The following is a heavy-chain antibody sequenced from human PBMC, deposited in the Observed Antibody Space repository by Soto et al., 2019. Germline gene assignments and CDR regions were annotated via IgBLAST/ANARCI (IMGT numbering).Heavy chain of an antibody. CDR1: GFTFSSYG. Sequence: QVQLVESGGGVVQPGRSLRLSCAASGFTFSSYGMHWVRQAPGKGLEWVAVIWYDGSNKYYADSVKGRFTISRDNSKNTLYLQMNSLRAEDTGVYYCAREGVGATADAFDIWGQGTMVTVSS. J-gene: IGHJ3*02. CDR3: AREGVGATADAFDI. V-gene: IGHV3-33*01. D-gene: IGHD1-26*01. CDR2: IWYDGSNK.